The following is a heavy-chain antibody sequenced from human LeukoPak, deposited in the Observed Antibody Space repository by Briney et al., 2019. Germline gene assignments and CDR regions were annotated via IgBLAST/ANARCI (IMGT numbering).Heavy chain of an antibody. D-gene: IGHD6-6*01. CDR2: IKQDGSEK. V-gene: IGHV3-7*01. CDR1: GFTFSSYW. J-gene: IGHJ4*02. Sequence: GGSLRLSCVASGFTFSSYWMSWVRQAPGKGLEWVANIKQDGSEKYYVDSVKGRFTISRDNAKNSLYLQMNSLRAEDTAVYYCAREPPQIAAPDYWGQGTLVTVSS. CDR3: AREPPQIAAPDY.